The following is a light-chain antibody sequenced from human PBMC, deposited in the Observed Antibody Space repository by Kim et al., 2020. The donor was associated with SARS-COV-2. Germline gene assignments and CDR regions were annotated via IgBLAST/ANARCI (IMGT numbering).Light chain of an antibody. Sequence: SASVGDRVTITCRASQGISSALAWYQQKPGKATKLLIYDASSLESGVPSRFSGSGSGTDFTLTISSLQPEDFATYYCQQFNNYPRTFGQGTKVEIK. CDR1: QGISSA. CDR2: DAS. J-gene: IGKJ1*01. V-gene: IGKV1D-13*01. CDR3: QQFNNYPRT.